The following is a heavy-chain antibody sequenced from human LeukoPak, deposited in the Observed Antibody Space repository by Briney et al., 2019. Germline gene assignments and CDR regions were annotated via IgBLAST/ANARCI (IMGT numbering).Heavy chain of an antibody. CDR2: FDPEDGET. J-gene: IGHJ5*02. D-gene: IGHD2-2*02. Sequence: ASVKVSCKVSGYTLTELSMHWVRQAPGKGLEWMGGFDPEDGETIYAQKFQGRVTMTEDTSTDTAYMELSSLRSEDTAVYYCATETSYCSSTSCNTCFDPWGQGTLVTVSS. CDR1: GYTLTELS. V-gene: IGHV1-24*01. CDR3: ATETSYCSSTSCNTCFDP.